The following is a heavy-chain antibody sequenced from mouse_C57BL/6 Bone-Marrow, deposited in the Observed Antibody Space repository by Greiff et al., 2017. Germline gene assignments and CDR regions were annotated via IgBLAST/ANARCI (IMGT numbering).Heavy chain of an antibody. J-gene: IGHJ1*03. D-gene: IGHD2-1*01. CDR1: GYTFTSYG. V-gene: IGHV1-81*01. Sequence: QVQLQQSGAELARPGASVKLSCKASGYTFTSYGISWVKQRTGQGLEWIGEIYPRSGNTYYNEKFKGKATLTADKSSSTAYMELRSLTSEDSAVYFCAREGNYGWYCDVWGTGTTVTVSS. CDR3: AREGNYGWYCDV. CDR2: IYPRSGNT.